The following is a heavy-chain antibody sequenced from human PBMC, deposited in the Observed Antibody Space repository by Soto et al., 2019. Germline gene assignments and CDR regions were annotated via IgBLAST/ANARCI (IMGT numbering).Heavy chain of an antibody. Sequence: QVQLVQSGAEVKKPGASVKVSCKASGYTFTSYGISWVRQAPGQGLVWMGWISAYNGNTNYAQKLQGRVTMTTDTSTSTAYMELRSLRSDDTAVYYCARGGEEGHSPRYGYLCYMDVWGKGTTVTVSS. CDR2: ISAYNGNT. CDR1: GYTFTSYG. CDR3: ARGGEEGHSPRYGYLCYMDV. D-gene: IGHD5-18*01. V-gene: IGHV1-18*01. J-gene: IGHJ6*03.